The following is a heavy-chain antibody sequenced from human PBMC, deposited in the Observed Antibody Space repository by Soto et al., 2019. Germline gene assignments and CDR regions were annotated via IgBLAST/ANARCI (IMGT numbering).Heavy chain of an antibody. CDR2: ISAHNGNT. CDR3: ARDAGPYYASGRNAFDI. CDR1: GYTFTTYG. V-gene: IGHV1-18*01. J-gene: IGHJ3*02. D-gene: IGHD3-10*01. Sequence: ASVKVSCKASGYTFTTYGISWVRQAPGQGLEWMGWISAHNGNTNYAEKLQGRVTMTTDTSTSTAYMELRSLRSGDTAVYYCARDAGPYYASGRNAFDIWGQGTMVTVSS.